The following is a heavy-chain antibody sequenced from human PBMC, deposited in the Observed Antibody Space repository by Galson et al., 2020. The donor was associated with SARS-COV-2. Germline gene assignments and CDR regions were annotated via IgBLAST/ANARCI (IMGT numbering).Heavy chain of an antibody. Sequence: GESLKISCAASGFTFSGSSMDWVRQAPGMGLEWVSSVSTSGTFIHYADSVKGRFTISRDNAKNSLYLQMDSLRVEDTALYYCARELEDCSGGSCYLWGQGTLVTVSS. CDR3: ARELEDCSGGSCYL. D-gene: IGHD2-15*01. V-gene: IGHV3-21*01. J-gene: IGHJ4*02. CDR2: VSTSGTFI. CDR1: GFTFSGSS.